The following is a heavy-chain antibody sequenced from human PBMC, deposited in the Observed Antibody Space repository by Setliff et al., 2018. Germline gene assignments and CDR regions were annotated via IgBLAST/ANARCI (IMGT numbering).Heavy chain of an antibody. CDR2: ISPYNGHT. D-gene: IGHD3-16*02. J-gene: IGHJ3*01. V-gene: IGHV1-18*01. Sequence: ASVKVSCKTSGYLLTSYGLTWVRQAPGQGLDWLGWISPYNGHTNYAQNLQGRVTMTTDTSTNTDYMEMRGLRSDDTAVYYCARDPLYRENLSRVFDFWGQETMVTVSS. CDR3: ARDPLYRENLSRVFDF. CDR1: GYLLTSYG.